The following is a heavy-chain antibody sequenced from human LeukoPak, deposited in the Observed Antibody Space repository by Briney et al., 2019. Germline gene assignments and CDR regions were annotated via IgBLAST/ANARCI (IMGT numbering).Heavy chain of an antibody. CDR3: ATDKETQLALDY. D-gene: IGHD3-3*02. J-gene: IGHJ4*02. V-gene: IGHV1-24*01. CDR2: FDPEDGET. CDR1: GYTLTELS. Sequence: ASVKVSYKVSGYTLTELSMHWERQAPGKGLEWMGGFDPEDGETTYAQKFQGRVTMTEDTSTDIAYMELSSLRSEDTAVYYCATDKETQLALDYWGQGTLVTVSS.